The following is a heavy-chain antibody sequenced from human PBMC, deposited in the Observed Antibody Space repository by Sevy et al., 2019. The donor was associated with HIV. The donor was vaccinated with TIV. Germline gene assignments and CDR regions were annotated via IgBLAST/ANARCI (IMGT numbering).Heavy chain of an antibody. D-gene: IGHD5-12*01. CDR1: GFTFSSYA. CDR3: ATERFVRWLQRTGAFDI. V-gene: IGHV3-53*01. Sequence: GGSLRLSCAASGFTFSSYAMSWVRQAPGKGLEWVSVIYSGGGTYYADSVKGRFIISSDNSKNTLSLQMNSLRAEDTAVYYCATERFVRWLQRTGAFDIWGQGTMVTVSS. J-gene: IGHJ3*02. CDR2: IYSGGGT.